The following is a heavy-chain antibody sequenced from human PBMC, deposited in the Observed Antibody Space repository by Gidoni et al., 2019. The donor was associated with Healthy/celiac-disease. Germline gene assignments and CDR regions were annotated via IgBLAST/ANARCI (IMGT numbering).Heavy chain of an antibody. Sequence: SVKGRFTISRDNAKNTLNLQMNSLRAEDTAVYYCARVPLITMVRGVIIGLYGMDVWGQGTTVTVSS. V-gene: IGHV3-74*01. J-gene: IGHJ6*02. D-gene: IGHD3-10*01. CDR3: ARVPLITMVRGVIIGLYGMDV.